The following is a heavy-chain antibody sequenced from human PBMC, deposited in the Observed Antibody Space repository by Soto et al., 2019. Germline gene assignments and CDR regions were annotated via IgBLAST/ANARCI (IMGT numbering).Heavy chain of an antibody. V-gene: IGHV1-69*01. CDR2: IIPMFAAT. CDR1: GGSFSDFA. D-gene: IGHD2-15*01. Sequence: QVQLAQSGAEVRKPGSSVKVSCRASGGSFSDFAFSWVRQAPGQGLEWMGGIIPMFAATKYAQRFQGRVPITADASTRTAYLALRRLTSDDSAVYYCARGGIVAVPAALSSYDDYTNYRFDSWAQGTLVSVSS. CDR3: ARGGIVAVPAALSSYDDYTNYRFDS. J-gene: IGHJ4*02.